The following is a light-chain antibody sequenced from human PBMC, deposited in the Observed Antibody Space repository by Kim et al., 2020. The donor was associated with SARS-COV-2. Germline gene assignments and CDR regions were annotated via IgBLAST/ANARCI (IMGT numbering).Light chain of an antibody. CDR1: QSVTSSS. CDR3: QQYGRSPIT. CDR2: GAS. J-gene: IGKJ5*01. Sequence: EIVLMQSPGPLSLSQGDRATLSCRASQSVTSSSLAWYQQKHGQAPRLLIYGASSRAAGIPDRFSGSGSGTDFTLTVSRLGPEDFAVYYCQQYGRSPITFGQGTRREIK. V-gene: IGKV3-20*01.